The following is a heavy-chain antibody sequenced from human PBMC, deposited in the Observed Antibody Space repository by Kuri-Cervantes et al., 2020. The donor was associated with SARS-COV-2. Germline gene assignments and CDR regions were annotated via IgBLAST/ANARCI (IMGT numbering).Heavy chain of an antibody. V-gene: IGHV4-59*11. D-gene: IGHD6-6*01. CDR3: ARDGHWSIAYAFDI. Sequence: SETLSLTCTVSGGSISSHYWSWIRQPPGKGLEWIGYIYYSGSTNYNPSLKSRVTIPVDTSKNQFSLKLSSVTAADTAVYYCARDGHWSIAYAFDIWGQGTMVTVSS. J-gene: IGHJ3*02. CDR2: IYYSGST. CDR1: GGSISSHY.